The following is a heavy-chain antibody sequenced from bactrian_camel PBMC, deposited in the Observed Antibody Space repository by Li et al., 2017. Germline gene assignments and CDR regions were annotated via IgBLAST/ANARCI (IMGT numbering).Heavy chain of an antibody. CDR1: NYTDSRLA. CDR3: ATSKIYRITVVPGNGECWDYEHNY. J-gene: IGHJ4*01. CDR2: ISTDGGRF. D-gene: IGHD1*01. V-gene: IGHV3S31*01. Sequence: VQLVESGGGSVQTGGSLSLVCTASNYTDSRLAMGWFRQANEREGVAAISTDGGRFFYADSVKGRFTISYDNRENTLYLQMNNLKPEDTAVYYCATSKIYRITVVPGNGECWDYEHNYWGQGTQVTVS.